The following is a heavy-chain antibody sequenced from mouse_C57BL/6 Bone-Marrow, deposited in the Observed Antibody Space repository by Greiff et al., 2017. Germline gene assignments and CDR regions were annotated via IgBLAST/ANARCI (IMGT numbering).Heavy chain of an antibody. CDR1: GYSITSDY. J-gene: IGHJ4*01. V-gene: IGHV3-8*01. D-gene: IGHD2-5*01. CDR2: ISYSGST. Sequence: EVKLVESGPGLAKPSQTLSLTCSVTGYSITSDYWNWIRKFPGNKLEYMGYISYSGSTYYNPSLKSRISITRDTSKNQYYLQLNSVTTEDTATYYCARDYHSNQGAMDYWGQGTSVTVSS. CDR3: ARDYHSNQGAMDY.